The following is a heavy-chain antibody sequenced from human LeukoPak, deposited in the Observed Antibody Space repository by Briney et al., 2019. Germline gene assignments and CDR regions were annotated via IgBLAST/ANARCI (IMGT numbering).Heavy chain of an antibody. CDR3: ARWYYSGWAFDY. D-gene: IGHD6-19*01. CDR2: IYYSGNT. CDR1: GGSISIDTFY. J-gene: IGHJ4*02. Sequence: SETLSLTCTVSGGSISIDTFYWGWIRQPPGKGLEWIGGIYYSGNTYYNSSVETRVTISVDTSKNQFSLRLSSVTAADTAVYYGARWYYSGWAFDYWGQGTLVTGSS. V-gene: IGHV4-39*01.